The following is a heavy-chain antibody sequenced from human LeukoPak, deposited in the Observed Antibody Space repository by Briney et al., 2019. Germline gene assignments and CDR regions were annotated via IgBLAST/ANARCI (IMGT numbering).Heavy chain of an antibody. J-gene: IGHJ4*02. D-gene: IGHD6-19*01. V-gene: IGHV4-30-4*01. Sequence: SQTLSLTCTVSGGSISSGDYYWSWIRQPPGKGLEWIGYIYYSGSTYYNPSLKSRVTISVDTSKNQFSLKLSSVTAADTAVYYCAREGVVAGRDYFDYWGQGTLVTVSS. CDR3: AREGVVAGRDYFDY. CDR1: GGSISSGDYY. CDR2: IYYSGST.